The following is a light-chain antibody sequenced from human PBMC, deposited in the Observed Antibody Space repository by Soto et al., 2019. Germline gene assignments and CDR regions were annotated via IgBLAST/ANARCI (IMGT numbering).Light chain of an antibody. CDR1: SSNIGSNT. V-gene: IGLV1-44*01. J-gene: IGLJ1*01. Sequence: QSVLTQPPSASGTPGQRVTISCSGSSSNIGSNTVNWYQQLPGAAPKLLIYSNNQRPSGVPDRFSGSKSGTSASLAISGLQFEDEADYYCAAWDDSLNGYVFGTGTMVTVL. CDR3: AAWDDSLNGYV. CDR2: SNN.